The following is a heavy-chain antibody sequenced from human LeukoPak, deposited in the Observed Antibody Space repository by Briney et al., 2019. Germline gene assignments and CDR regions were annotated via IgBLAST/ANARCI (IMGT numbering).Heavy chain of an antibody. D-gene: IGHD6-6*01. Sequence: PSETLSLTCAVYGGSFSGYYWSWIRQPPGKGLEWIGEINHSGSTNYNPPLKSRVTISVDTSKNQFSLKLSSVTAADTAVYYCATGGPPWGQLASFYXXXGMDVWGQGTTVTVSS. CDR2: INHSGST. CDR1: GGSFSGYY. V-gene: IGHV4-34*01. CDR3: ATGGPPWGQLASFYXXXGMDV. J-gene: IGHJ6*02.